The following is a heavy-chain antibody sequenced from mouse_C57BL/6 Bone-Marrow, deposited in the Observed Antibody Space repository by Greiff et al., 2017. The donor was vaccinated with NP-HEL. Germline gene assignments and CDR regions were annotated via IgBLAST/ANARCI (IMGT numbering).Heavy chain of an antibody. V-gene: IGHV1-55*01. CDR1: GYTFTSYW. J-gene: IGHJ4*01. Sequence: QVQLQQPGAELVKPGASVKMSCKASGYTFTSYWITWVKQRPGQGLEWIGDIYPGSGSTNYNEKFKSKATLTVDTSSSTAYMQLSSLTSEDSAVYYCARDYYGYDGYYAMDYWGQGTSVTVSS. D-gene: IGHD2-2*01. CDR2: IYPGSGST. CDR3: ARDYYGYDGYYAMDY.